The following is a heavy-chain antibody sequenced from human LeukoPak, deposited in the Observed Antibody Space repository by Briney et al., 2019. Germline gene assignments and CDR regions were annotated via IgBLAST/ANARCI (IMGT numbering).Heavy chain of an antibody. CDR1: IFTLSNYA. D-gene: IGHD3-16*01. CDR2: MRWRGGST. V-gene: IGHV3-23*01. J-gene: IGHJ4*02. Sequence: GGSLRLSCAPPIFTLSNYAMSGARHARGKGREWVSPMRWRGGSTYYAASVKGRFTISRDNSTNTLYLQMNSLRAEDTAVYYCANARSQGLTLFDYWGQGTLVTVSS. CDR3: ANARSQGLTLFDY.